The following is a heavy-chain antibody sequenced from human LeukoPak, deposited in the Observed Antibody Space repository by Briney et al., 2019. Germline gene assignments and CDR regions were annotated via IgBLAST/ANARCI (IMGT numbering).Heavy chain of an antibody. J-gene: IGHJ3*02. Sequence: PGGSLRLSCAASGFTFSSFAMSWVRQAPGKGLEWVSGISGRGERTFYADSVKGRFTISRDNSKITLDLQMNSLRAEDTAVYYCAKETAGAWIDAFHIWGQGTTVTVSS. CDR3: AKETAGAWIDAFHI. CDR2: ISGRGERT. CDR1: GFTFSSFA. V-gene: IGHV3-23*01. D-gene: IGHD6-19*01.